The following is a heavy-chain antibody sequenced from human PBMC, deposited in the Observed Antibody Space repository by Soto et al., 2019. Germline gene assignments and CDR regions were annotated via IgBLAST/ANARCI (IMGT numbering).Heavy chain of an antibody. CDR3: ARVRGRQYDALGSYAFFDY. Sequence: QVQLVQSGAEVKKPGASVKVSCKTSGYTFTSYDITWVRQATGQGLDWMAWLNPKNGDTGYASKFRGRVTLTKNTSFSTAYMELSSLTSGDTAVYWSARVRGRQYDALGSYAFFDYWGQGTLVTVSS. J-gene: IGHJ4*02. V-gene: IGHV1-8*01. D-gene: IGHD3-10*01. CDR2: LNPKNGDT. CDR1: GYTFTSYD.